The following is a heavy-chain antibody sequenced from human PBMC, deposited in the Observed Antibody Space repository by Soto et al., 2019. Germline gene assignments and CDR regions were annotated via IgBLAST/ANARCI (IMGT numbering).Heavy chain of an antibody. CDR2: IHTDGSTT. CDR1: GLTFSSYW. V-gene: IGHV3-74*01. J-gene: IGHJ4*01. D-gene: IGHD1-7*01. CDR3: ARDNRNSY. Sequence: EVQLVESGGGLVQPGGSVRLSCAASGLTFSSYWMHWVRQAPGKGLMWVSRIHTDGSTTGYAESVKGRFTISRDNAKNTLYLQMSSLRVEDTAVYYCARDNRNSYWGQGTLVTVSS.